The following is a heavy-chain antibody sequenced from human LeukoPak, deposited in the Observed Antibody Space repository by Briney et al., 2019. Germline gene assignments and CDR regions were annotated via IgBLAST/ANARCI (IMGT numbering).Heavy chain of an antibody. CDR2: ISDKGGST. D-gene: IGHD3-16*01. CDR3: AREGALISYYYGMDV. V-gene: IGHV3-64*01. CDR1: GFTFSSYA. Sequence: ESLKISCAAFGFTFSSYAMHGVRQAPGKGLEYVSGISDKGGSTYYANSVKGRFTISRDNSKNTLYLQVGSLRPEDMAVYYCAREGALISYYYGMDVWGQGTTVTVSS. J-gene: IGHJ6*02.